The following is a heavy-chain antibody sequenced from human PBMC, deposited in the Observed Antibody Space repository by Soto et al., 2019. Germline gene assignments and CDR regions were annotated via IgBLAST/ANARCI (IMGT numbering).Heavy chain of an antibody. D-gene: IGHD3-22*01. CDR1: GFTVSSND. CDR2: IYSSGST. Sequence: EVQLVESGGDLIQPGGSLGLSCAASGFTVSSNDMSWVRQAPGKGLEWVSLIYSSGSTKYADSVKGRFTISRDNSKNTVHLQMNTLRTEDTAVYYCARRPLNSNGAYWGQGTLVTVSS. CDR3: ARRPLNSNGAY. J-gene: IGHJ4*02. V-gene: IGHV3-53*01.